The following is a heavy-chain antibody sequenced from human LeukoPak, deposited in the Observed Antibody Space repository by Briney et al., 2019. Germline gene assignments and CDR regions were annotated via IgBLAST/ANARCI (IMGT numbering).Heavy chain of an antibody. CDR3: ARGGHDY. D-gene: IGHD3-16*01. CDR1: GFTFSSYW. Sequence: PGGPLRLSCAASGFTFSSYWRSWVRQAPGKGLEWGANIKQDGSEKYHVDSVKGRFTISRDNAKNSLYLQMNSLRAEDTAVYYCARGGHDYWGQGTLVTVSS. CDR2: IKQDGSEK. V-gene: IGHV3-7*04. J-gene: IGHJ4*02.